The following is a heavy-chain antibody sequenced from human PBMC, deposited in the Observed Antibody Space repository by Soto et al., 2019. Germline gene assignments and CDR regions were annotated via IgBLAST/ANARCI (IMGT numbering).Heavy chain of an antibody. CDR3: ATVVPAARYDHYYYYGMDV. V-gene: IGHV1-8*01. CDR1: GYTFTSYD. J-gene: IGHJ6*02. Sequence: ASVKVSCKASGYTFTSYDINWVRQATGQGLEWMGWMNPNSGNTGYAQKFQGRVTMTRNTSISTAYMELSSLRSEDTAVYYCATVVPAARYDHYYYYGMDVWGQGTTVTVSS. D-gene: IGHD2-2*01. CDR2: MNPNSGNT.